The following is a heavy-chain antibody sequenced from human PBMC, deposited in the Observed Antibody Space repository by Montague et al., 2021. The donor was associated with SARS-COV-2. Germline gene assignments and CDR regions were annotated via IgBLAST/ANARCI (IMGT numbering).Heavy chain of an antibody. V-gene: IGHV4-4*02. D-gene: IGHD3/OR15-3a*01. Sequence: SETLSLTCAVSGDSIMTTNWWSWVRQPQGKGLEWIGEIYQSGSTNYNPSPKSRVTMSIDKSKNQFSLELNSVTAADTALYYCVRAGGLDNRPPVWGQGALVIVSS. CDR1: GDSIMTTNW. J-gene: IGHJ4*02. CDR2: IYQSGST. CDR3: VRAGGLDNRPPV.